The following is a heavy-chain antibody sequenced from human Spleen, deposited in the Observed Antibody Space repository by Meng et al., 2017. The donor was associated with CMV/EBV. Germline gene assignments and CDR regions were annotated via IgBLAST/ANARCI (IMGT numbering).Heavy chain of an antibody. CDR3: ARVPAVKPAPRPRKNPHGYYYYGMDV. J-gene: IGHJ6*02. CDR1: GYTFTSYD. Sequence: ASVKVSCKASGYTFTSYDINWVRQATGQGLEWMGWMNPNSGNTGYAQKFQGRVTMTRNTAISTAYMELSSLRSEDTAVYYCARVPAVKPAPRPRKNPHGYYYYGMDVWGQGTTVTVSS. V-gene: IGHV1-8*01. CDR2: MNPNSGNT.